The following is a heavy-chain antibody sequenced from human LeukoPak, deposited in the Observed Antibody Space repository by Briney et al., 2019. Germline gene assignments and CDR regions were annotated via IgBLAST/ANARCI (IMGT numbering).Heavy chain of an antibody. Sequence: GSLRLSCAASGFTFSYYSMTWVRQAPGRGLEWVSCITSSSNLIFYSDSARGRFTISRDNAKNLLYLHMNSLRVEDTADYYCAKLDRGDYSSTPVPYYNYYMNVWGKGTTVTVSS. CDR1: GFTFSYYS. D-gene: IGHD6-13*01. CDR2: ITSSSNLI. V-gene: IGHV3-21*06. CDR3: AKLDRGDYSSTPVPYYNYYMNV. J-gene: IGHJ6*03.